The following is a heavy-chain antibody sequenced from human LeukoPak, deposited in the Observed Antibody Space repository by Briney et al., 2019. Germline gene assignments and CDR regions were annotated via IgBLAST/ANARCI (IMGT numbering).Heavy chain of an antibody. Sequence: GASVKVSCKASGYTFTSYYMHWVRQAPGQGLEWMGIINPSGGTTSYAQKFQGRVTMTRDTSTSTVYMELSSQRSEDTAVYYCARDHPTSILEWLSYYYYGMDVWGQGTTVTVSS. D-gene: IGHD3-3*01. CDR2: INPSGGTT. V-gene: IGHV1-46*01. J-gene: IGHJ6*02. CDR1: GYTFTSYY. CDR3: ARDHPTSILEWLSYYYYGMDV.